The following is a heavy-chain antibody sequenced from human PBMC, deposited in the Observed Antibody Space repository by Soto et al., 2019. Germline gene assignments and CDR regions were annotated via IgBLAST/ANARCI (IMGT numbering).Heavy chain of an antibody. J-gene: IGHJ6*02. Sequence: SETLSLTCAVSGYSIGSGYYWAWIRQSPGKGLEWIGSIYHAGSVYYNPSLNGRVALSMDTSKNHFSLKLTSVTAADTAVYYCARAFDYYGMDVWGQGXTVTVYS. CDR2: IYHAGSV. CDR3: ARAFDYYGMDV. V-gene: IGHV4-38-2*01. CDR1: GYSIGSGYY.